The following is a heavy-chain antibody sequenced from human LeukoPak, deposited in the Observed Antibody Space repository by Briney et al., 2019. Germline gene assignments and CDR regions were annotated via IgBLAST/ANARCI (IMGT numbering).Heavy chain of an antibody. CDR2: IYTSGST. Sequence: SQTLSLTCTVSGGSISSGSYYWNWIWQPAGKGLEWIGRIYTSGSTNYNPSLKSRVTISVDASKNQFSLKLSSVTASDTAVYYCARDGLGGDYYFDYWGQGTLVTVSS. CDR3: ARDGLGGDYYFDY. D-gene: IGHD2-21*02. CDR1: GGSISSGSYY. V-gene: IGHV4-61*02. J-gene: IGHJ4*02.